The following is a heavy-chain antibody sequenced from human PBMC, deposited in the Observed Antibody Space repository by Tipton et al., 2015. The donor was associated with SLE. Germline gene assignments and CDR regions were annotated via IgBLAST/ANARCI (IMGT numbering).Heavy chain of an antibody. CDR1: GFTFTSYW. Sequence: QLVQSGAEVKKPGESLKISCKGSGFTFTSYWIGWVRQLPGKGLEWMGIIYPGDSDTRYSLSFQGQVTISADKSITTAYLQWSSLQASDTAMYYCAKGKSGSYRDVFNIWGQGTMVTVSS. J-gene: IGHJ3*02. CDR2: IYPGDSDT. V-gene: IGHV5-51*03. CDR3: AKGKSGSYRDVFNI. D-gene: IGHD3-10*01.